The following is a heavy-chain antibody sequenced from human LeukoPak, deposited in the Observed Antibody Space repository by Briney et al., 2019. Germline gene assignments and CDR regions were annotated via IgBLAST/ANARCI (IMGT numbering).Heavy chain of an antibody. Sequence: ASVKVSCKASGYTFTGYYMHWVRQAPGQGLEWMGWNNPNSGGTNYAQKFQGRVTMTRDTSISTAYMELSRLRSDDTAVYYCATQLRYFDWLLYWGQGTLVTVSS. CDR1: GYTFTGYY. D-gene: IGHD3-9*01. J-gene: IGHJ4*02. CDR3: ATQLRYFDWLLY. V-gene: IGHV1-2*02. CDR2: NNPNSGGT.